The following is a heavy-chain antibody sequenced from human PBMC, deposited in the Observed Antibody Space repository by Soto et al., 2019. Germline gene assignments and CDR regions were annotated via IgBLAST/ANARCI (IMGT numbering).Heavy chain of an antibody. D-gene: IGHD3-9*01. CDR2: ISSSSSTI. CDR3: ARGYYDILTGMVLYFDY. V-gene: IGHV3-48*02. J-gene: IGHJ4*02. Sequence: GGSLRLSCAASGFTFSSYSMNWVRQAPGKGLEWVSYISSSSSTIYYADSVKGRFTISRDNAKNSLYLQMNSLRDEDTAVYYRARGYYDILTGMVLYFDYWGQGTLVTVSS. CDR1: GFTFSSYS.